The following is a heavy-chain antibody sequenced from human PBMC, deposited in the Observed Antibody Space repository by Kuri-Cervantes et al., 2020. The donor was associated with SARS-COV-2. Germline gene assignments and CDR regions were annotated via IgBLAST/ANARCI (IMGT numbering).Heavy chain of an antibody. CDR1: GGPISSSNW. CDR3: ASLSTYYDFWSGYFDY. D-gene: IGHD3-3*01. CDR2: IYHSGST. V-gene: IGHV4-4*02. Sequence: SCAVSGGPISSSNWWSWVRQPPGKGLEWIGEIYHSGSTNYNPSLKSRVTISVDKSKNQFSLKLSSVTAADTAVYYCASLSTYYDFWSGYFDYWGQGTLVTVSS. J-gene: IGHJ4*02.